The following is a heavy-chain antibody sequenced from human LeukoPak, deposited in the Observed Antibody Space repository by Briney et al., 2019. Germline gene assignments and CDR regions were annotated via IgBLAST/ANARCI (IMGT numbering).Heavy chain of an antibody. CDR1: GGSFSGYY. CDR3: ARGTNCSSTSCYYVY. CDR2: INHSGST. J-gene: IGHJ4*02. Sequence: PSETLSLTCAVYGGSFSGYYWSWIRQPPGKGLEWIGEINHSGSTNYNPSLKSRVTISVDTSKNQFSLKLSSVTAADTAVYYCARGTNCSSTSCYYVYWGQGTLVTVSS. D-gene: IGHD2-2*01. V-gene: IGHV4-34*01.